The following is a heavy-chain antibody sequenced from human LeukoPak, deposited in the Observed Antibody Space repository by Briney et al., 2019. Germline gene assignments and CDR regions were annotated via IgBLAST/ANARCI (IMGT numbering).Heavy chain of an antibody. Sequence: GGSLRLSCAASGFTFSTYWMHWVRQAPGKGLVWVSRIKSDGSTNYADYVKGRFTISRDNAKNTVSLQMNSLRPEDTGVYYCARAPSEIGGYYPEYFRHWGQGTLVTVSS. CDR1: GFTFSTYW. CDR3: ARAPSEIGGYYPEYFRH. J-gene: IGHJ1*01. CDR2: IKSDGST. D-gene: IGHD3-22*01. V-gene: IGHV3-74*01.